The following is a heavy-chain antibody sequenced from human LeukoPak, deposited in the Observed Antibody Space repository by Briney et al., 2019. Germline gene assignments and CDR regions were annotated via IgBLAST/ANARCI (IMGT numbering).Heavy chain of an antibody. D-gene: IGHD3-16*02. CDR1: GFPVSKNY. J-gene: IGHJ6*02. CDR3: ASESYRLYGLDV. Sequence: GGSLRLSCAASGFPVSKNYMNWVRQAPGKGLEWVSVIYSGGSTLYADSVKGRFTISRHNYKNTVDLQMNGLSAEDSAVYYCASESYRLYGLDVWGQGTTVTVSS. V-gene: IGHV3-53*04. CDR2: IYSGGST.